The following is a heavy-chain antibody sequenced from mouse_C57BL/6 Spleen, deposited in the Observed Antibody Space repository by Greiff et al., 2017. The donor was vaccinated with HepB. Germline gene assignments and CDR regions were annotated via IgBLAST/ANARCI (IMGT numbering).Heavy chain of an antibody. CDR3: ARKRDYGNYFFYAMDY. D-gene: IGHD2-1*01. Sequence: QVQLQQPGAELVRPGSSVKLSCKASGYTFTSYWMHWVKQRPIQGLEWIGNIDPSDSETHYNQKFKDKATLTVDKSSSTAYMQLSSLTSEDSAVYYWARKRDYGNYFFYAMDYWGQGTSVTVSS. V-gene: IGHV1-52*01. J-gene: IGHJ4*01. CDR1: GYTFTSYW. CDR2: IDPSDSET.